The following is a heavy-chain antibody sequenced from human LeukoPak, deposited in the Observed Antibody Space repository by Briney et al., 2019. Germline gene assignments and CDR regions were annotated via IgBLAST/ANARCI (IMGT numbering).Heavy chain of an antibody. CDR1: GVSISSSN. V-gene: IGHV3-48*03. CDR3: AELGITMIGGV. D-gene: IGHD3-10*02. J-gene: IGHJ6*04. Sequence: LSLTCAVSGVSISSSNWWNWVRQAPGKGLEWVSYISSSGSTIYYADSVKGRFTISRDNAKNSLYLQMNSLRAEDTAVYYCAELGITMIGGVWGKGTTVTISS. CDR2: ISSSGSTI.